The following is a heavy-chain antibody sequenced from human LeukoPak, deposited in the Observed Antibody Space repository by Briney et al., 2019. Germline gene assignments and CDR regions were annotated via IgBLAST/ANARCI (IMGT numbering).Heavy chain of an antibody. J-gene: IGHJ4*02. CDR3: ARDRDFSGYLSHDY. CDR2: IRYDGSNK. D-gene: IGHD5-12*01. Sequence: GGSLRLSCAASGFTFSSYGMHWVRQAPGKGLEWVAFIRYDGSNKYYADSVKGRFTISRDDSKNTLYLQMNSLRDEDTAVYYCARDRDFSGYLSHDYWGQGTLVTVSS. CDR1: GFTFSSYG. V-gene: IGHV3-30*02.